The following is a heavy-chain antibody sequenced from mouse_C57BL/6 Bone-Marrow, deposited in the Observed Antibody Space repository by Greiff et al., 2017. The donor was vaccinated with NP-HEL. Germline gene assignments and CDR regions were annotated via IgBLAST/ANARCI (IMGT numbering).Heavy chain of an antibody. CDR2: INPSNGGT. CDR3: ARSEYGNYEDWYFDV. V-gene: IGHV1-53*01. D-gene: IGHD2-10*02. J-gene: IGHJ1*03. CDR1: GYTFTSYW. Sequence: QVQLQQPGTELVKPGASVKLSCKASGYTFTSYWMHWVKQRPGQGLEWIGNINPSNGGTNYNEKFKSKATLTVDKSSSTAYMQLSSLTSEDSAVYYCARSEYGNYEDWYFDVWGTGTTVTVSS.